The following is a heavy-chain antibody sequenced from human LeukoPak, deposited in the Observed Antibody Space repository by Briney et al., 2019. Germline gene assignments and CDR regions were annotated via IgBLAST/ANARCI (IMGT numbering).Heavy chain of an antibody. J-gene: IGHJ4*02. CDR3: ARLGSGWLFDY. Sequence: GGSLRLSCAASGFTFSAHGMHWVCQAPGKGLEWVAVTWYDGGNKYYADSVKGRFTISKDNSKNTVDLQMNSLRVEDTAVYYCARLGSGWLFDYWGQGTLVTVSS. D-gene: IGHD6-19*01. CDR1: GFTFSAHG. CDR2: TWYDGGNK. V-gene: IGHV3-33*01.